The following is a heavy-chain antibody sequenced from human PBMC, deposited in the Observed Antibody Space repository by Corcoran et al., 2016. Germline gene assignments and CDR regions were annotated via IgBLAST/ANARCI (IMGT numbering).Heavy chain of an antibody. D-gene: IGHD5-12*01. CDR1: GFEFNTYA. CDR3: AGDPPGSGYAFHI. J-gene: IGHJ3*02. CDR2: IWSNGINK. Sequence: QVQLVDSGGGVVQSGRSLRLSCAASGFEFNTYAMHWVRQAPGKGLEWVAFIWSNGINKYYGDSVKGRFTISRDNSKNTHYLQMDSLRAEDTAVYYCAGDPPGSGYAFHIWGQGTMVTVSS. V-gene: IGHV3-33*01.